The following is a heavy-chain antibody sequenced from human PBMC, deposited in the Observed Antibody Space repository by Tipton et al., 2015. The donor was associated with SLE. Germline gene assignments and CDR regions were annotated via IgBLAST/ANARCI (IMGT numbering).Heavy chain of an antibody. CDR3: AKDQVGTSYYFDY. Sequence: GSLRLSCAASGFTFSSYGMHWVRQAPGKGLEWVSAISGGGGSTYYADSVKGRFTISRDNSKNTLYLQMNSLRAEDTAVYYCAKDQVGTSYYFDYWGQGTLVTVSS. CDR1: GFTFSSYG. CDR2: ISGGGGST. D-gene: IGHD1-26*01. J-gene: IGHJ4*02. V-gene: IGHV3-23*01.